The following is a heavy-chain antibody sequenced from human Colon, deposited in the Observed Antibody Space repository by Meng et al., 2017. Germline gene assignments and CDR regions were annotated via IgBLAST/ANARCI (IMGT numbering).Heavy chain of an antibody. CDR3: ARWSITYDAAQFCDY. CDR1: GDSISCTTW. CDR2: IYHTGTT. D-gene: IGHD2-15*01. V-gene: IGHV4-4*02. Sequence: QLQLHESGPGLVKPSGNLSVTCAVSGDSISCTTWWNWVGQAPGRGLEWIGEIYHTGTTNINPSFKRRVTMSIDKSRNEFSLKLNTLTAADTAIYYYARWSITYDAAQFCDYWGQGILVTVSS. J-gene: IGHJ4*01.